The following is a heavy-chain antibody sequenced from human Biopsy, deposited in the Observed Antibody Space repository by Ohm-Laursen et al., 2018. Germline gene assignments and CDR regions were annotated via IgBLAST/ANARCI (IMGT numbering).Heavy chain of an antibody. CDR3: ARLTGDPSY. CDR1: GGSIKSYY. J-gene: IGHJ4*02. Sequence: TLSLTCPVSGGSIKSYYWNWIRQSPGKGLEWIGFIYYTGHTNYNPSLKSRATISVDTSKNQFSLEVISVTAADTAVYYCARLTGDPSYWGQGILVTVSS. D-gene: IGHD7-27*01. CDR2: IYYTGHT. V-gene: IGHV4-59*01.